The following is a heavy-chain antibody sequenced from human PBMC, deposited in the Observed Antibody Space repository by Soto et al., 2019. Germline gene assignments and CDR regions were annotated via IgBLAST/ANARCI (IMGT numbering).Heavy chain of an antibody. CDR2: IYYSGST. J-gene: IGHJ6*02. Sequence: QVQLQESGPGLVKPSQTLSLTCTVSGGSISSGGYYWSWIRQHPGKGLEWIGYIYYSGSTYYNPSLQSRGTISVDTSKNQFSLKLSSVTAADTAVYYCARGDDSSGYYYSPYSYGMDVWGQGTTVTVSS. CDR3: ARGDDSSGYYYSPYSYGMDV. V-gene: IGHV4-31*03. CDR1: GGSISSGGYY. D-gene: IGHD3-22*01.